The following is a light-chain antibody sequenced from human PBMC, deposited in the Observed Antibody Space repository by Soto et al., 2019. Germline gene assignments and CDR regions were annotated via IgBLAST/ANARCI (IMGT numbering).Light chain of an antibody. Sequence: EIVLTQSPGSLSLSPGERATLSCRASQSVSSTFFAWYQQRPGQAPRLLMYGASSRATGIPERFSGSGCGTDFTLTSSRLEHEDVGVYYCQQFESSVTFGQGTKVEIK. CDR3: QQFESSVT. V-gene: IGKV3-20*01. CDR2: GAS. J-gene: IGKJ1*01. CDR1: QSVSSTF.